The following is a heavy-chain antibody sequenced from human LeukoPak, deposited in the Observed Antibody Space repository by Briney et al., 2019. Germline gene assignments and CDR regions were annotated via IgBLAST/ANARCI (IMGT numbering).Heavy chain of an antibody. CDR1: GFTFSSYG. CDR3: AREPPENYYMDV. CDR2: ISSSSSYI. J-gene: IGHJ6*03. V-gene: IGHV3-21*01. Sequence: GGSLRLSCAASGFTFSSYGMHWVRQAPGKGLEWVSSISSSSSYIYYADSVKGRFTISRDNAKNSLYLQMNSLRAEDTAVYYCAREPPENYYMDVWGKGTTVTISS.